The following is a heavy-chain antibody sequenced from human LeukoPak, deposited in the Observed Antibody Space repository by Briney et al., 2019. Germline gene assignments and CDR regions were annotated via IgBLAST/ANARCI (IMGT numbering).Heavy chain of an antibody. CDR3: ARAYNFNFDY. V-gene: IGHV5-51*01. CDR1: GYSFTSYW. Sequence: GESLKISCKGSGYSFTSYWIAWVRQMPGKGLEWMGIIYPGDSDTRYSPSFQGQVTISAGKSISTAYLQWSSLKASDTAIYYCARAYNFNFDYWGQGTLVTVSS. D-gene: IGHD1-20*01. J-gene: IGHJ4*02. CDR2: IYPGDSDT.